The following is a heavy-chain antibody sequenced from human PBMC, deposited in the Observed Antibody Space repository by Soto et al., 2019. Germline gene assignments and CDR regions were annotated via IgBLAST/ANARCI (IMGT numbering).Heavy chain of an antibody. CDR3: AKTGGDVVLRFLELDV. CDR2: ISGSGGST. V-gene: IGHV3-23*01. D-gene: IGHD3-3*01. CDR1: GFTFSSYA. J-gene: IGHJ6*04. Sequence: GGSLRLSCAASGFTFSSYAMSWVRQAPGKGLEWVSAISGSGGSTYYADSVKGRFTISRDNSKNTLYLQMNSLRAEDTAVYYCAKTGGDVVLRFLELDVWGKGTTVTVSS.